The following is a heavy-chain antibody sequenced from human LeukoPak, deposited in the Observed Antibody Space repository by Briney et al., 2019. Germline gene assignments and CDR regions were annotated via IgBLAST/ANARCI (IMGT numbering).Heavy chain of an antibody. CDR1: GGSITTHDNY. J-gene: IGHJ5*02. CDR3: ARLYFDFLSGYLDH. Sequence: PSETLSLTCTVSGGSITTHDNYWGWIRQPPGKGLEWIGSISHSGNTHYSPSLQSRVTMSADTSRNNFSLKLCSVTAADTAVYYCARLYFDFLSGYLDHWGQGTLLTVSS. V-gene: IGHV4-39*02. D-gene: IGHD3-3*01. CDR2: ISHSGNT.